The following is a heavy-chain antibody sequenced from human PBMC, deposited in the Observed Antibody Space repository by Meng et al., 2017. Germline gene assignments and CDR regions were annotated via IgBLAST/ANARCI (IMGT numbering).Heavy chain of an antibody. D-gene: IGHD1-26*01. CDR3: ARDHSGSYPN. CDR2: IYYSGST. CDR1: GGSISSYY. J-gene: IGHJ4*02. Sequence: QESAPGLVKPSETLSLTCTVSGGSISSYYCSWIRQPPGKGLEWIGYIYYSGSTNYNPSLKSRVTISVDTSKSQFSLKLSSVTAADTAVYYCARDHSGSYPNWGQGTLVTVSS. V-gene: IGHV4-59*01.